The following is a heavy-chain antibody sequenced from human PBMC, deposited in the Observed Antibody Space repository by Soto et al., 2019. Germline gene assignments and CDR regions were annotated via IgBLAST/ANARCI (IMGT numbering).Heavy chain of an antibody. CDR2: ISGSGGST. J-gene: IGHJ4*02. D-gene: IGHD3-10*01. Sequence: EVQLLESGGGLVQPGGSLRLSCAASGFTFSSYAMSWVRQAPGKGLEWVSAISGSGGSTYYADSVKGRFTISRDNSKITLYLQMNSLGAEDTAVYYCAKWGRGELLWSYFDYWGQGTLVTVSS. CDR1: GFTFSSYA. V-gene: IGHV3-23*01. CDR3: AKWGRGELLWSYFDY.